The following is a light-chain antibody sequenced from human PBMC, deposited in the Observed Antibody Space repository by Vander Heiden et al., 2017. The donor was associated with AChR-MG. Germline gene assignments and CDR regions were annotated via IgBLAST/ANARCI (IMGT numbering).Light chain of an antibody. J-gene: IGLJ3*02. V-gene: IGLV1-40*01. Sequence: SVLTHPPSVSGAPEPRITISCTATSSNIGAGYEDHWYQQLPGTAPKLLVFGNSYRPSGVPDRFSGSKSATSAALAITGLLAEDEADYYCQSYDSSLTTVVFGGGTKLTVL. CDR1: SSNIGAGYE. CDR3: QSYDSSLTTVV. CDR2: GNS.